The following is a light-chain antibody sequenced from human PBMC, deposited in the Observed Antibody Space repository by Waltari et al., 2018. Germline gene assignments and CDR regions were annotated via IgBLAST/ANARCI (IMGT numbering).Light chain of an antibody. CDR3: SSYTSSSTLKV. CDR1: SRDVGGSNY. V-gene: IGLV2-14*01. Sequence: QSALTQPASVSGSPGQSITITCLGTSRDVGGSNYVSWYQQHPGKAPKLMIYEVSNRPSGVSNRFSGSKSGNTASLTISGLQAEDEADYYCSSYTSSSTLKVFGTGTKVTVL. CDR2: EVS. J-gene: IGLJ1*01.